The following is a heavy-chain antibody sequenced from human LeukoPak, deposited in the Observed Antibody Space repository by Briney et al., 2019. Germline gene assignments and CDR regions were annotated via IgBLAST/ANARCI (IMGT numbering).Heavy chain of an antibody. CDR1: GGSISSYY. V-gene: IGHV4-59*08. CDR3: ARHSGYSYGLDF. Sequence: KPSETLSLTCTVSGGSISSYYWSWVRQPPGKGLEWIGYIYYTGGTNYNPSLKSRVTILVDTSKNQFSLKLTPVTAADTAVYYCARHSGYSYGLDFWGQGTLVTVSS. CDR2: IYYTGGT. D-gene: IGHD5-18*01. J-gene: IGHJ4*02.